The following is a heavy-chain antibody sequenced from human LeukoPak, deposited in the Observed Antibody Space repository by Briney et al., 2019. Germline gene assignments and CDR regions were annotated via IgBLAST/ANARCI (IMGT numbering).Heavy chain of an antibody. CDR3: ARGIKTYYYDSSGHTTGGR. D-gene: IGHD3-22*01. J-gene: IGHJ4*02. CDR1: GGTFSSYA. V-gene: IGHV1-69*04. Sequence: GASVKVSCKASGGTFSSYAFSWVRQAPGQGLEWMGRIIPILGIANYAQKFQGRVTITADKSTSTAYMELSSLRSEDTAVYYCARGIKTYYYDSSGHTTGGRWGQGTLVTVSS. CDR2: IIPILGIA.